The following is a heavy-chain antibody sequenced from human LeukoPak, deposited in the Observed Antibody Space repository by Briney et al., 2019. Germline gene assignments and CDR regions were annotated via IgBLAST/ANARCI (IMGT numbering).Heavy chain of an antibody. CDR2: ISGSGGRT. CDR3: AKVEQQLVMEYYFDY. J-gene: IGHJ4*02. CDR1: GFTFTSYA. Sequence: GGSLRLSRAAPGFTFTSYAMSWVRQAPGTGLEWGSAISGSGGRTYYADSVKGRFTISRDNSKNTLYLQMNSLRAEDTAVYYCAKVEQQLVMEYYFDYWGQGTLVTVSS. V-gene: IGHV3-23*01. D-gene: IGHD6-13*01.